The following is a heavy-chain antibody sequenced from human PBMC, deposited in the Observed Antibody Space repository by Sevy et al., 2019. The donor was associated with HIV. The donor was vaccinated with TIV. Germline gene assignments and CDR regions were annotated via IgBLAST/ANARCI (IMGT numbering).Heavy chain of an antibody. CDR2: ISNSGSII. CDR3: AREDGSRQYFQY. V-gene: IGHV3-48*03. CDR1: GFTFSSFE. J-gene: IGHJ1*01. D-gene: IGHD6-13*01. Sequence: GGSLRLSCVASGFTFSSFEMSWVRQAPGKGLEWVSHISNSGSIIYYEDSVKGRFTISRDNAKNSLYLQMNSLRAEDTAVYYCAREDGSRQYFQYWGQCTLVTVSS.